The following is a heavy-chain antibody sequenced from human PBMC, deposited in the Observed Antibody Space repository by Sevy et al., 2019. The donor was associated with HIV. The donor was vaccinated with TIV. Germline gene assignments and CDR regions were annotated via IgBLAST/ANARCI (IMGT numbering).Heavy chain of an antibody. V-gene: IGHV3-11*06. CDR3: AKDSRVYSSSHFDY. D-gene: IGHD6-13*01. J-gene: IGHJ4*02. CDR2: ISSGSTYI. Sequence: GGSLRLSCAASGFTFSDYYMTWIRQAPGKGLEWVSYISSGSTYINYADSVKGRFTIPRDNAKNSLYLQMNSLRAEDTAVYYCAKDSRVYSSSHFDYWGQGTLVTVSS. CDR1: GFTFSDYY.